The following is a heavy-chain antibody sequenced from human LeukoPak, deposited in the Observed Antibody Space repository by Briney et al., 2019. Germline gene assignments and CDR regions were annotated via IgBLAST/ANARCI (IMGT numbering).Heavy chain of an antibody. Sequence: GGSLRLSCAASGFTFSRYGMHWVRQAPGKGLEWVAVIWYDGSNKYYADSVRGRFTISRDNSKNTVYLQMNSLRGEDTAMYYCARNDYGDNGGFDYWGQGTLVTVSS. CDR3: ARNDYGDNGGFDY. CDR1: GFTFSRYG. CDR2: IWYDGSNK. D-gene: IGHD4-17*01. V-gene: IGHV3-33*01. J-gene: IGHJ4*02.